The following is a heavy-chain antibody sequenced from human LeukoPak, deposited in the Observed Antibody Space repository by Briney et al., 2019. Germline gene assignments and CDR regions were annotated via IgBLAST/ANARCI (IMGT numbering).Heavy chain of an antibody. CDR3: AGAPAGGSDWLSPFDY. J-gene: IGHJ4*02. Sequence: SETLSLTCTVPGVSISSTTLYWGWVRQSPVKGLEWIGTIYYSGSTYYNPSLKSRVTISVDTSKNQFSLRLTSVTAADTAIYYCAGAPAGGSDWLSPFDYWGQGTLVTVSS. CDR1: GVSISSTTLY. V-gene: IGHV4-39*01. D-gene: IGHD3-9*01. CDR2: IYYSGST.